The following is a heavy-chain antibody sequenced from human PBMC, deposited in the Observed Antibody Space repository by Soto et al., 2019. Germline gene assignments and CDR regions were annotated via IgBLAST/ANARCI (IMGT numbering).Heavy chain of an antibody. D-gene: IGHD2-2*01. Sequence: GGSLRLSCAASGFTFSSYSMNWVRQAPGKGLEWVSSISSSSSYIYYADSVKGRFTISRDNAKNSLYLQMNSLRAEDTAVYYCAREVAIVVVPAAKDYYYYGMDVWGQGTTVTVSS. V-gene: IGHV3-21*01. CDR2: ISSSSSYI. J-gene: IGHJ6*02. CDR1: GFTFSSYS. CDR3: AREVAIVVVPAAKDYYYYGMDV.